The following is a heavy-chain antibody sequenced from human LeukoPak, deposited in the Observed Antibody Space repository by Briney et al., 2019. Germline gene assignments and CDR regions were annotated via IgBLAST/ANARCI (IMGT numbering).Heavy chain of an antibody. J-gene: IGHJ6*02. Sequence: PGGSLRLPCAASGFTFSSYWMNWARQAPGKGLEWVASINHNGNVNYSVDSVKGRFTISRDNAKNSLYLQMSNLRAEDTAVYFCARGGGLDVWGQGATVTVSS. CDR1: GFTFSSYW. CDR3: ARGGGLDV. D-gene: IGHD3-16*01. V-gene: IGHV3-7*03. CDR2: INHNGNVN.